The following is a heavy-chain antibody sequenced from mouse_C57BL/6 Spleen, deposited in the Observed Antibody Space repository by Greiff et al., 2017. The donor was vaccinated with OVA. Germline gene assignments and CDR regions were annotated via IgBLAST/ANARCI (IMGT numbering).Heavy chain of an antibody. D-gene: IGHD4-1*01. Sequence: QVQLQQSGPELVKPGASVKISCKASGYAFSSSWMNWVQQRPGKGLEWIGRIYPGDGDTNYNGKFKGKATLTADKSSSTAYMQLSSLTSEDSAVYFCARTNWDYYAMDYWGQGTSVTVSS. CDR1: GYAFSSSW. CDR2: IYPGDGDT. J-gene: IGHJ4*01. CDR3: ARTNWDYYAMDY. V-gene: IGHV1-82*01.